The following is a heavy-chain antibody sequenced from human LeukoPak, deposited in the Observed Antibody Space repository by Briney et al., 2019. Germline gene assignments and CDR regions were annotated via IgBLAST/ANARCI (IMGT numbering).Heavy chain of an antibody. D-gene: IGHD1-1*01. CDR3: ARRVRSTEYFQH. J-gene: IGHJ1*01. CDR2: FYYSANT. CDR1: GGSISSSSYY. V-gene: IGHV4-39*01. Sequence: SETLSLTCTVTGGSISSSSYYWDWIRQSPGKGLEWIGSFYYSANTYYNPSLKSRVTISVDTSKNQFSLKLSSVTAADTAVYYCARRVRSTEYFQHWGQGTLVTVSS.